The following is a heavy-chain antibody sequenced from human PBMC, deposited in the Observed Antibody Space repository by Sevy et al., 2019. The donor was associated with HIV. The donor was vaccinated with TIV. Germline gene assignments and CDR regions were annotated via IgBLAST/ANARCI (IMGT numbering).Heavy chain of an antibody. V-gene: IGHV3-30*04. CDR3: ARAIGVSVVSIDYYYGMDV. J-gene: IGHJ6*02. D-gene: IGHD2-15*01. Sequence: GGSLRLSCAASGFTFSSYAMHWVRQAPGKGLEWVAVISYDGSNKYYADSVKGRFTISRDNSKKTLYLQMNSLRAEDTAVYYCARAIGVSVVSIDYYYGMDVWGQGTTVTVSS. CDR2: ISYDGSNK. CDR1: GFTFSSYA.